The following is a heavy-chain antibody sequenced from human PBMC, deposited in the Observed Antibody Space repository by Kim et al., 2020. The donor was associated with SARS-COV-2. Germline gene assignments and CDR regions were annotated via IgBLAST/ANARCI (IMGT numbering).Heavy chain of an antibody. D-gene: IGHD5-12*01. V-gene: IGHV3-30*04. Sequence: GGSLRLSCAASGFTFSSYAMHWVRQAPGKGLEWVAVISYDGSNKYYADSVKGRFTISRDNSKNTLYLQMNSLRAEDTAVYYCSRGLYGGYGAAFDYWGQGTLVTVSS. CDR1: GFTFSSYA. CDR2: ISYDGSNK. CDR3: SRGLYGGYGAAFDY. J-gene: IGHJ4*02.